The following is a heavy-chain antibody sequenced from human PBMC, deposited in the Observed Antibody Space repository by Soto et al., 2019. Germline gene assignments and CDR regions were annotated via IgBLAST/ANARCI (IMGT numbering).Heavy chain of an antibody. CDR1: GGSISSSNW. D-gene: IGHD4-17*01. Sequence: QVQLQESGPGLVKPSGTLSLTCAVSGGSISSSNWWSWVRQPPGKGLEWIGEIYHSGSTNYNPSLKSGVTISVDKSKNQFSLKLSSVTAADPAVYYCARAVPHDDGDAGSRRFDYWGQGTLVTVSS. CDR3: ARAVPHDDGDAGSRRFDY. CDR2: IYHSGST. J-gene: IGHJ4*02. V-gene: IGHV4-4*02.